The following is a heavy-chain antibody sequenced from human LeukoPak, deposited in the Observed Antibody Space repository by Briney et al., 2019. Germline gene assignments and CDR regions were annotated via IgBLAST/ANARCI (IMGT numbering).Heavy chain of an antibody. V-gene: IGHV3-66*01. D-gene: IGHD6-19*01. CDR1: GFTVSGNY. CDR3: ARAYSSGWYYFDY. Sequence: GGSLRLSCAASGFTVSGNYMSWVRQAPGKGLEWGSVIYGGGRTYYADSVKGRFTISRDNYKNTLYLQMNSLRAEDTAVYYCARAYSSGWYYFDYWGQGTLVTVSS. J-gene: IGHJ4*02. CDR2: IYGGGRT.